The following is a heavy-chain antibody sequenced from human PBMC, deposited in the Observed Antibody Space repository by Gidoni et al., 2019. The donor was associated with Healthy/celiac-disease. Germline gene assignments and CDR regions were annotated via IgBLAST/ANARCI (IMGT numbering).Heavy chain of an antibody. CDR2: IYHSGSP. CDR1: GYSISSCYY. J-gene: IGHJ4*02. V-gene: IGHV4-38-2*02. CDR3: ARVLPTTYYYDSRVGGATDY. Sequence: QVQLQESGPGLVKPSETLSLTCTVFGYSISSCYYWGWIRQPPGKGLEWFGSIYHSGSPYYNPTVKGRVTISVDTSKNQFSLKLSSVTAADTAVYYCARVLPTTYYYDSRVGGATDYWGQGTLVTVSS. D-gene: IGHD3-22*01.